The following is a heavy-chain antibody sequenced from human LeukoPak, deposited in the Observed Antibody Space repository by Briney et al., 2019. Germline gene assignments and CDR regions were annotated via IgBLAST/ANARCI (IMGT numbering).Heavy chain of an antibody. Sequence: GGFLRLSCAASGFTFSSYSMNWVRQAPGKGLEWVSSISSSSSYIYYADSVKGRFNISRDNAKNSLYLQMNSLRAEDTALYYCARVGFTWDAFDIWGQGTMVTVSS. V-gene: IGHV3-21*04. J-gene: IGHJ3*02. CDR1: GFTFSSYS. CDR3: ARVGFTWDAFDI. CDR2: ISSSSSYI.